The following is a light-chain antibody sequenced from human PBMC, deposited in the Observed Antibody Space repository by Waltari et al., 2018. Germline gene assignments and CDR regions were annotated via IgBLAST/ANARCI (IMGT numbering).Light chain of an antibody. J-gene: IGKJ2*01. Sequence: DIQMTQSPSTLSASVGDRATITCRASQSIGSWLAWYQQKPGTDPKLRINKASSLERGVPSRFSGTGSGTEFTLTISSLQPDDFATYYCQQYHSYLYTFGQGTKLEI. CDR2: KAS. CDR1: QSIGSW. CDR3: QQYHSYLYT. V-gene: IGKV1-5*03.